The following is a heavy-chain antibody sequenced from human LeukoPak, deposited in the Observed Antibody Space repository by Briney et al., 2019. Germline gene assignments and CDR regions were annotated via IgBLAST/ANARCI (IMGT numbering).Heavy chain of an antibody. V-gene: IGHV4-61*02. CDR1: GGSISSGSYY. Sequence: PSETLSLTCTVSGGSISSGSYYWSWIRQPAGKGLEWIGRIYTSGSTNYNPSLKSRVTISVDTSKNQFSLKLSSVTAADTAVYYCARAITIFGVVDAFDIWGQGTMVTVSS. CDR2: IYTSGST. CDR3: ARAITIFGVVDAFDI. J-gene: IGHJ3*02. D-gene: IGHD3-3*01.